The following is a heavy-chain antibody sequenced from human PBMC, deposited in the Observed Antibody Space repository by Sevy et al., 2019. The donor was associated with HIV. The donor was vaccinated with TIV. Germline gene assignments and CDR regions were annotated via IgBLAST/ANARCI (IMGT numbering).Heavy chain of an antibody. CDR1: GFTFSANW. CDR3: AHETFGRFES. Sequence: GGSLRLSCAASGFTFSANWMNWVRQAPGKGLEWVANIKGDGSDKHYVDSVEGRFTISRDNAKNLLYLQMNSLRVEDTVVYYCAHETFGRFESWGQGTLVTVSS. CDR2: IKGDGSDK. V-gene: IGHV3-7*01. J-gene: IGHJ4*02. D-gene: IGHD3-16*01.